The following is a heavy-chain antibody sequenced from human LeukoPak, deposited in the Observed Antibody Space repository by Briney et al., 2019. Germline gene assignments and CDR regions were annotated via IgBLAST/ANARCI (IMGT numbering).Heavy chain of an antibody. CDR2: IYYSGST. Sequence: SETLSLTCTVSGGSITSSNSYWGWIRQPPGKGLEWIASIYYSGSTYYNPSLESRLTISEDTSKNQFSLKLSSVTAADTAVYYCATDGNFDLWGRGTLVTVSS. J-gene: IGHJ2*01. CDR3: ATDGNFDL. CDR1: GGSITSSNSY. V-gene: IGHV4-39*07. D-gene: IGHD1-26*01.